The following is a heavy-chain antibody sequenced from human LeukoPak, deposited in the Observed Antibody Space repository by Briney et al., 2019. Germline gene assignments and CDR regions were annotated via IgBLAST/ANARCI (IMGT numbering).Heavy chain of an antibody. CDR2: SSSSYDGK. D-gene: IGHD2-21*01. Sequence: GGSLRLSCTASGLSLNSYAMSWVRQVPGKGLEWVSASSSSYDGKLYAESVRGRLTIFRVTSKNTVYLQMNSLRVEDAGVYYCATAPVTSCRGAFCYPSDYSGHGTLVTVSS. CDR1: GLSLNSYA. J-gene: IGHJ4*01. V-gene: IGHV3-23*01. CDR3: ATAPVTSCRGAFCYPSDY.